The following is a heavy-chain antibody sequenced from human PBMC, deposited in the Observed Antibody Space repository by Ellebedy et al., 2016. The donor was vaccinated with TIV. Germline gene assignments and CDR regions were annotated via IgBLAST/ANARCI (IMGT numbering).Heavy chain of an antibody. V-gene: IGHV4-59*01. CDR1: GGSISSDY. J-gene: IGHJ5*02. CDR3: ARGCGGDYDILTGYYYYYWFDP. Sequence: SETLSLTCTVSGGSISSDYWSWIRQPPGKGLEWIGYIYYNGSSNYNPSLKSRVSISVDTSKNQFSLQLSSVTAADTAVYYCARGCGGDYDILTGYYYYYWFDPWGQGTLVTVSS. D-gene: IGHD3-9*01. CDR2: IYYNGSS.